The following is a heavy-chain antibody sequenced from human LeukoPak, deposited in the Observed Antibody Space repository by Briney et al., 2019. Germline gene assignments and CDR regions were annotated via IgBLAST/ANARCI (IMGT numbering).Heavy chain of an antibody. D-gene: IGHD3-22*01. Sequence: ASVKVSCKASGYTFTYYGISWVRQAPGQGLEWMGWINGDSGDTHYAQKFQGGVTVTRDTSISTAYMEVSRLTSDDTAVYYCARDDSDSPLNALDIWGQGTMVTVSS. CDR3: ARDDSDSPLNALDI. J-gene: IGHJ3*02. CDR1: GYTFTYYG. CDR2: INGDSGDT. V-gene: IGHV1-2*02.